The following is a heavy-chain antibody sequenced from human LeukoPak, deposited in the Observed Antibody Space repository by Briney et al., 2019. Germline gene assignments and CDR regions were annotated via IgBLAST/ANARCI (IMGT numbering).Heavy chain of an antibody. CDR2: ISNSGDTT. J-gene: IGHJ4*02. CDR1: GLTFSRFA. D-gene: IGHD1-1*01. Sequence: PGGSLRLSCAASGLTFSRFAMSWVRQAPGKGLEWVSAISNSGDTTYYADSVKGRFTIPRDNLKNTLYVQMNSLRVEDTAVYYCAKGHSAHGTGFDYWGQGTLVIVSS. CDR3: AKGHSAHGTGFDY. V-gene: IGHV3-23*01.